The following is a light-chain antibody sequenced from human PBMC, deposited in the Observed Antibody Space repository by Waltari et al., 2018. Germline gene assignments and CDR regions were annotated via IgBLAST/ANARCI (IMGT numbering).Light chain of an antibody. J-gene: IGKJ1*01. CDR3: QPTYSTPRT. V-gene: IGKV1-39*01. Sequence: DIQMTQSPSSLSASVGDRVTITCRPSQSIDKFLNWYQKKPGKAPDLLIYAASTLQTGVPSRFSGSGSGTDFTLTITSLHPEDFATYYCQPTYSTPRTFGQGTKVEIK. CDR1: QSIDKF. CDR2: AAS.